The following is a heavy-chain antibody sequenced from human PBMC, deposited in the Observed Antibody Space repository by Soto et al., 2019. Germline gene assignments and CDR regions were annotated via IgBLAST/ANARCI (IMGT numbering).Heavy chain of an antibody. D-gene: IGHD4-4*01. Sequence: SETLSLTCTVSGGSISNYYWSWIRQSPGKGLEWIGYVYYSGTTNYNPSLKSRVAISVDTSKNQFSLKLSSVTAADTAVYYCARDVGYSKTPYYYYGMDVWGQGTAVTVSS. CDR3: ARDVGYSKTPYYYYGMDV. V-gene: IGHV4-59*12. CDR1: GGSISNYY. J-gene: IGHJ6*02. CDR2: VYYSGTT.